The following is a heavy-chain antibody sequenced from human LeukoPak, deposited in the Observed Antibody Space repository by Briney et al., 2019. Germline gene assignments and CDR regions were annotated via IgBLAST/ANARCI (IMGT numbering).Heavy chain of an antibody. CDR2: INHSGST. Sequence: PSETLSLTCAVYGGSFSGYYWSWIRQPPGKGLEWIGEINHSGSTNYNPSLKSRVTIPVDTSKNQFSLKLSSVTAADTAAYYCARAIITIFGVVTVFDYWGQGTLVTVSS. V-gene: IGHV4-34*01. D-gene: IGHD3-3*01. CDR1: GGSFSGYY. CDR3: ARAIITIFGVVTVFDY. J-gene: IGHJ4*02.